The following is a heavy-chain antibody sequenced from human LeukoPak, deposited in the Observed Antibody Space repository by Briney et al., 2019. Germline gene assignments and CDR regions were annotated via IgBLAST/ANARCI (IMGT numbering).Heavy chain of an antibody. J-gene: IGHJ4*02. CDR1: GFTFSDYY. CDR2: ISSSGSTI. D-gene: IGHD5-18*01. Sequence: GGSLRLSCAASGFTFSDYYMSWIRQAPGKGLEWVSYISSSGSTIYYADSVKGRFTISRDNAKNSLYLQMNSLRAEDTAVYYCTSWRYSYGLISDYWGQGTLVTVSS. CDR3: TSWRYSYGLISDY. V-gene: IGHV3-11*01.